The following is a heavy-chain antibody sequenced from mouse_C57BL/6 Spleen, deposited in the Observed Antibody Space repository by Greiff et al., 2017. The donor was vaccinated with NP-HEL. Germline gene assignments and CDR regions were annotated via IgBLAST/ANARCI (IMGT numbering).Heavy chain of an antibody. Sequence: EVKLQESGGDLVKPGGSLKLSCAASGFTFTSYGMSWVRQTPDKRLEWVAIISSGGSYTYYPDSVKGRFTISIDNAKNTLYLQMSSLKSEDTAMYYCARSNYGDTMDYWGQGTSVTVSS. CDR3: ARSNYGDTMDY. J-gene: IGHJ4*01. CDR2: ISSGGSYT. D-gene: IGHD2-5*01. V-gene: IGHV5-6*01. CDR1: GFTFTSYG.